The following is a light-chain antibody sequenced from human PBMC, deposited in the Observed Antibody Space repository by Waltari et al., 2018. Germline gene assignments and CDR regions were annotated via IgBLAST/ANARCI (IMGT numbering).Light chain of an antibody. V-gene: IGLV2-11*01. Sequence: QSALTQPRSVSGSPGQSVTISCTGATSDVGGFTYVSWYQQHPGKAPKLMIYDVSKRPSGVRERFSGSKSGYTASLTISGLQAEEEADYYCCSYAASYVVFGGGTKLTVL. CDR2: DVS. CDR1: TSDVGGFTY. CDR3: CSYAASYVV. J-gene: IGLJ2*01.